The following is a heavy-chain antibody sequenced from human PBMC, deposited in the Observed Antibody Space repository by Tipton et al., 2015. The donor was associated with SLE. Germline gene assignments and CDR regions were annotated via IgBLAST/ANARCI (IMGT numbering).Heavy chain of an antibody. CDR2: IRADGSNK. D-gene: IGHD6-19*01. CDR1: GFAYSGYA. Sequence: SLRLSCAASGFAYSGYAKHWVRQAPGKGLEWVAFIRADGSNKDYADSVKGRFTISRDNSKNTLYLQMRSLRVEDTGIYYCARAPTISVAGTTDPFGMDVWGPGTRVTVSS. J-gene: IGHJ6*02. V-gene: IGHV3-33*01. CDR3: ARAPTISVAGTTDPFGMDV.